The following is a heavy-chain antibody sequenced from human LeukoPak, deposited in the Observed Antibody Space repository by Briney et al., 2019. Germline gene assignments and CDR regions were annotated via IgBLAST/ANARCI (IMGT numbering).Heavy chain of an antibody. Sequence: PSETLSLTCTVSGGSISSYYWSWIRQPPGKGLEWIGCIYYSGSTNYNPSLKSRVTISVDTSKNQFSLKLSSVTAAETAVYYCARDLGDGYNDWGQGTLVTVSS. J-gene: IGHJ4*02. D-gene: IGHD5-24*01. CDR2: IYYSGST. V-gene: IGHV4-59*01. CDR3: ARDLGDGYND. CDR1: GGSISSYY.